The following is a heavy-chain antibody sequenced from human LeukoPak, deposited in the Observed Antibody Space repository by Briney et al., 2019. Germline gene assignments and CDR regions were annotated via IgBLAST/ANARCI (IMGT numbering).Heavy chain of an antibody. CDR1: GYIFTNFG. V-gene: IGHV1-18*01. Sequence: ASVKVSCKASGYIFTNFGISWVRQARGQGLEWMGWISGYNGNTKYVQKFQGRVTMTTDTSTSTAYMELRSLRSDDTAVYYCARDGYYYGSGSYPWGQGTLVTVSS. CDR3: ARDGYYYGSGSYP. CDR2: ISGYNGNT. J-gene: IGHJ5*02. D-gene: IGHD3-10*01.